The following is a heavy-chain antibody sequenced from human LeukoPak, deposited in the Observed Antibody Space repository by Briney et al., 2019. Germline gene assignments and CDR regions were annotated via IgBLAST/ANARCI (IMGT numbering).Heavy chain of an antibody. CDR2: IYHSGHT. CDR3: ARHPFQYPFDH. V-gene: IGHV4-59*08. Sequence: SETLSLTCTVSGGSISSYYWSWIRQSPGKGLEWIGYIYHSGHTMSNPSLKSRVSLSLDASNNQFSLKLSSVTAADTAVYYCARHPFQYPFDHWGQGTVVSVSS. D-gene: IGHD2/OR15-2a*01. CDR1: GGSISSYY. J-gene: IGHJ5*02.